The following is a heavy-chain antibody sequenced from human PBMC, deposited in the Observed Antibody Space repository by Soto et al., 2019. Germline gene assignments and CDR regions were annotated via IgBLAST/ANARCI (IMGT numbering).Heavy chain of an antibody. CDR3: ARDYSGSGRFDH. CDR2: ITHSVGT. Sequence: PSETLSIIFVVYGGSTTVSGDSWCWIRQPLGRGLEWIGNITHSVGTHQNPSLKSRVTMSIDRSKNQFSLTMTSVTAADTAVYYCARDYSGSGRFDHWGQGTLVTVS. V-gene: IGHV4-30-2*01. J-gene: IGHJ4*02. CDR1: GGSTTVSGDS. D-gene: IGHD3-10*01.